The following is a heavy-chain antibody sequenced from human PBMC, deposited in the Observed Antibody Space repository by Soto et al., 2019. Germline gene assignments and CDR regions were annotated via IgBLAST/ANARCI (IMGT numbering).Heavy chain of an antibody. J-gene: IGHJ6*02. CDR2: IYHSGST. V-gene: IGHV4-30-2*01. CDR3: ARAHYGDYGYGMDV. D-gene: IGHD4-17*01. Sequence: PHGLDLEWIGYIYHSGSTYYNPSLKSRVTISVDRSKNQFSLKLSSVTAADTAVYYCARAHYGDYGYGMDVWGQGTTVTVSS.